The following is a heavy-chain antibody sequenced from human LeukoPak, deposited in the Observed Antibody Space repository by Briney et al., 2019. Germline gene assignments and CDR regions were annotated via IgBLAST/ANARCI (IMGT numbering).Heavy chain of an antibody. J-gene: IGHJ1*01. V-gene: IGHV3-23*01. CDR3: AKDARRRGCSSTSCYSGVYFQH. D-gene: IGHD2-2*01. CDR2: ISGSGGST. CDR1: GFTFSSYA. Sequence: PGGSLRLSCAASGFTFSSYAMSWVRQAPGKGLEWVSAISGSGGSTYYADSVKGRFTISRDNSKNTLYLQMNSLRAEDTAVYYCAKDARRRGCSSTSCYSGVYFQHWGQCTLVTVSS.